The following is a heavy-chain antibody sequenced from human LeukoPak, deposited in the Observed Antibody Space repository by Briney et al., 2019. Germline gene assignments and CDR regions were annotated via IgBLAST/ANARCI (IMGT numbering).Heavy chain of an antibody. J-gene: IGHJ5*02. V-gene: IGHV4-59*01. CDR2: IYYSGST. CDR3: ARDQGDCSGGSCYVWFDP. Sequence: SETLSLTCTVSGGSISRYYWSWIRQPPGKGLEWIGYIYYSGSTNYNPSLKSRVTISVDTSKNQFSLKLSSVTAADTAVYYCARDQGDCSGGSCYVWFDPWGQGTLVTVSS. CDR1: GGSISRYY. D-gene: IGHD2-15*01.